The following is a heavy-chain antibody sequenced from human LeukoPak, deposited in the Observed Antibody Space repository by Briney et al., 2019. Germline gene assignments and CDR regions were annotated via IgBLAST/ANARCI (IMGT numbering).Heavy chain of an antibody. V-gene: IGHV7-4-1*02. D-gene: IGHD5-12*01. Sequence: GASVKVSCKASGYTFTSYAMNWVRQAPGQGLEWMGWINTNTGNPTYAQGFTGRFVFSLDTSVSTAYLQISSLKAEDTAVYYCARDSSGYDPPNWLDPWGQGTLVTVSS. CDR3: ARDSSGYDPPNWLDP. CDR1: GYTFTSYA. CDR2: INTNTGNP. J-gene: IGHJ5*02.